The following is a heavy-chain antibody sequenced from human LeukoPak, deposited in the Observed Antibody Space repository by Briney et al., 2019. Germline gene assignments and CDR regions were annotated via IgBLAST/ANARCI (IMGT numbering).Heavy chain of an antibody. CDR3: ARGVDSSGYQYKGFDP. J-gene: IGHJ5*02. D-gene: IGHD3-22*01. CDR1: GYSISSGYY. Sequence: SETLSLTCIVSGYSISSGYYWGWIRQPPGKGLEWIGSIYHSESTYYNPSLKSRVIISVDTSKNQFSLKLSSVTAADTAVYYCARGVDSSGYQYKGFDPWGQGTLVTVSS. CDR2: IYHSEST. V-gene: IGHV4-38-2*02.